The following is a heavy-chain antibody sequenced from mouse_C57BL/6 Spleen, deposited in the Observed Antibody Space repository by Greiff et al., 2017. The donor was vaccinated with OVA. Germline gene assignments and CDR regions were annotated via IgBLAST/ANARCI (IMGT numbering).Heavy chain of an antibody. CDR2: IDPSDSYT. CDR1: GYTFTSYW. Sequence: QVQLQQSGAELVMPGASVKLSCKASGYTFTSYWMHWVKQRPGQGLEWIGEIDPSDSYTNYNQKFKGKSTLTVDKSSSTAYMQLSSLTSEDSAVYYCARSLYYGRYFDVWGTGTTVTVSS. CDR3: ARSLYYGRYFDV. V-gene: IGHV1-69*01. D-gene: IGHD1-1*01. J-gene: IGHJ1*03.